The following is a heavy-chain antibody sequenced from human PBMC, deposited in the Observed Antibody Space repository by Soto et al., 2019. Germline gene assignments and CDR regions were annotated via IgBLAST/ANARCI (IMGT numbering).Heavy chain of an antibody. Sequence: QAQLVESGGGVVQPGRSLRLSCAASGFTFSTHVMHWVRQAPGRGLEWVALIWYDGSVKYYGDSVKGRFTISRDNFKHTLYLQMDSLRAEDTAIYYCAKETDAFDIWGQGTMVTVSS. J-gene: IGHJ3*02. CDR1: GFTFSTHV. CDR3: AKETDAFDI. V-gene: IGHV3-30*18. CDR2: IWYDGSVK.